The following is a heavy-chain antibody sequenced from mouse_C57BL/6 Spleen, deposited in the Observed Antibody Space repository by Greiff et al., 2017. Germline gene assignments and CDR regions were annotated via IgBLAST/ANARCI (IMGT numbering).Heavy chain of an antibody. CDR2: INYDGSST. D-gene: IGHD2-2*01. CDR3: ARVRGYYWYFDV. J-gene: IGHJ1*03. Sequence: EVKLVESEGGLVQPGSSMKLSCTASGFTFSDYYMAWVRQVPEKGLEWVANINYDGSSTYYLDSLKSRFIISRDNAKNILYLQMSSLKSEDTATYYCARVRGYYWYFDVWGTGTTVTVSS. V-gene: IGHV5-16*01. CDR1: GFTFSDYY.